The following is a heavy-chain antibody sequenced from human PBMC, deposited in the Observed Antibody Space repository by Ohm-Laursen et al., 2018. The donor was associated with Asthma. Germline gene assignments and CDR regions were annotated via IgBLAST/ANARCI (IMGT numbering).Heavy chain of an antibody. CDR1: GYTFTSYS. V-gene: IGHV1-2*06. Sequence: GSSVKVSCKASGYTFTSYSMHWVRQAPGQGLEWMGRINPNGGGTDYAQTFRGRVTLTRDTPITTVYMELSSLKSDDTAVYYCAKASGSSGYYYVDGWGQGTLVTVSS. CDR3: AKASGSSGYYYVDG. CDR2: INPNGGGT. D-gene: IGHD3-22*01. J-gene: IGHJ4*02.